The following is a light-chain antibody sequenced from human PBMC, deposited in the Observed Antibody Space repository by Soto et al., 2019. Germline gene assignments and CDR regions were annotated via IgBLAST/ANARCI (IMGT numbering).Light chain of an antibody. Sequence: EIVMPQSPATLSVSPGERATLSCRASQSVSSNLAWYQQKPGQAPRLLIYSALTSATVIPARFSGSGSETEFTHTISSPQSEDFAVYYCHQSNTSPRTFGQGTNVELK. CDR1: QSVSSN. CDR3: HQSNTSPRT. V-gene: IGKV3D-15*01. CDR2: SAL. J-gene: IGKJ1*01.